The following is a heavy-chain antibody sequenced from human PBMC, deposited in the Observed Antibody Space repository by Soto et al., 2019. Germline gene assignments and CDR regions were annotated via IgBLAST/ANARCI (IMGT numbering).Heavy chain of an antibody. D-gene: IGHD3-3*01. CDR2: IYYSGST. CDR1: GGSISSSSYY. Sequence: PSETLSLTCTVSGGSISSSSYYWGWIRQPPGKGLEWIGSIYYSGSTYYNPSLKSRVTISVDTSKNQFSLKLSSVTAADTAVYYCAGYYDFWSGYLPYYYCMDVWGQGTTVTVSS. J-gene: IGHJ6*02. V-gene: IGHV4-39*01. CDR3: AGYYDFWSGYLPYYYCMDV.